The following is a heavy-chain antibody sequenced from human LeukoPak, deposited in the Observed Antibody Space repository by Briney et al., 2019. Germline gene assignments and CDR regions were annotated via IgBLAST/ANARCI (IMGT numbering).Heavy chain of an antibody. Sequence: GGSLRLSCAASGFIFSSYGMHWVRQAPGQGLEWVATISYDGSNKCYGDSVNGRFTISRDNSKNTVYLQMSRLRAEDTAVYYCAKVIKYSYGSIFYYYGMDVWGQGTTVTVSS. V-gene: IGHV3-30*18. CDR2: ISYDGSNK. CDR3: AKVIKYSYGSIFYYYGMDV. D-gene: IGHD5-18*01. J-gene: IGHJ6*02. CDR1: GFIFSSYG.